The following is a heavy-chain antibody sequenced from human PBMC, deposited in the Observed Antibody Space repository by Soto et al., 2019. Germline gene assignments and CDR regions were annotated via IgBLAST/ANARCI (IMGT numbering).Heavy chain of an antibody. J-gene: IGHJ4*02. CDR1: GNTFTDYK. V-gene: IGHV1-2*04. Sequence: ASVKVSCKTSGNTFTDYKLHWVRQAPGQGLEWMGWVDPNGGGTNSAQKFQGSVTMTRDTSITTVYLELSRLKTNDTAIYFCTTWVDYGDYEGFDFWGQGTLVTVSS. CDR2: VDPNGGGT. D-gene: IGHD4-17*01. CDR3: TTWVDYGDYEGFDF.